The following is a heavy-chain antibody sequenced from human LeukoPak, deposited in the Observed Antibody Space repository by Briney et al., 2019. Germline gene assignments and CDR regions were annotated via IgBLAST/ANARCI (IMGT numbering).Heavy chain of an antibody. CDR2: ISAFNGNT. D-gene: IGHD2-2*01. Sequence: ASVKVSCKASGYTFTSYGLTWVRQAPGQGLEWMGWISAFNGNTNYAQKLQGRVTMTTDTSTSTAYMELSRLRSDDTAVYYCARDRTKYCRSTSCPLDYWGQGTLVTVSS. CDR1: GYTFTSYG. V-gene: IGHV1-18*01. J-gene: IGHJ4*02. CDR3: ARDRTKYCRSTSCPLDY.